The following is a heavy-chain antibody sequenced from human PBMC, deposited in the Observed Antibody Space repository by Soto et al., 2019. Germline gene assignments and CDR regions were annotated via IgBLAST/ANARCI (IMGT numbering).Heavy chain of an antibody. Sequence: EVQLLESGGGLVQPGGSLRLSCAASGFTFNNYAMTWVRQAPGKGLEWVSAISGGGDTTSYADSVKGRFTVSRDGSKITLYLQMSSVRAEDTALYYCAKGRGGSGSLTPRVDFWGQGTLVTVSS. D-gene: IGHD3-10*01. J-gene: IGHJ4*02. CDR1: GFTFNNYA. CDR2: ISGGGDTT. CDR3: AKGRGGSGSLTPRVDF. V-gene: IGHV3-23*01.